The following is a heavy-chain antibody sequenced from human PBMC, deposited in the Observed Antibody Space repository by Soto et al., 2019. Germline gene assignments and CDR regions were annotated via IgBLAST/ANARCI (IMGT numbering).Heavy chain of an antibody. CDR3: ARERIAAAGTNWFDP. CDR2: ISPSSGST. CDR1: GYTFTSYY. J-gene: IGHJ5*02. D-gene: IGHD6-13*01. V-gene: IGHV1-46*01. Sequence: GASVKVSCKASGYTFTSYYMHWVRQAPGQGLEWMGIISPSSGSTSYAQKFQGRVTMTRDTSTSTAYMELRSLRSDDTAVYYCARERIAAAGTNWFDPWGQGTLVTVSS.